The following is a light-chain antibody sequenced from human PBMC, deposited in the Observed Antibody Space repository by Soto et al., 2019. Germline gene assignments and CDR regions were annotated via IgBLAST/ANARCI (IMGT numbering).Light chain of an antibody. V-gene: IGKV1-5*03. CDR3: QQYKTYMYT. CDR2: RAS. CDR1: QSIDSW. J-gene: IGKJ2*01. Sequence: DIQMTQSPSTLSASVGDRVTITCRARQSIDSWLAWYQQKPGKAPKLLIYRASSLESGVPSRFSGSGSGTEFTLTISSLQPDDFATYYCQQYKTYMYTFAQGTKLEIK.